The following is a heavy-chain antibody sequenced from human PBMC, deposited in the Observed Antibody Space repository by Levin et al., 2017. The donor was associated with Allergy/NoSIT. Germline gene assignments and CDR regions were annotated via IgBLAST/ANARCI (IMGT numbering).Heavy chain of an antibody. J-gene: IGHJ4*02. Sequence: PGESLKISCAASGFTFSAFSMHWVRQAPGEGLEWVSSISDNSAYIFYADSVKGRFTISRDNANKLLYLQMNSLKTEDTAIYYCAEGGSGSSLDYWGQGTLVTVSS. CDR1: GFTFSAFS. V-gene: IGHV3-21*01. CDR3: AEGGSGSSLDY. CDR2: ISDNSAYI. D-gene: IGHD6-13*01.